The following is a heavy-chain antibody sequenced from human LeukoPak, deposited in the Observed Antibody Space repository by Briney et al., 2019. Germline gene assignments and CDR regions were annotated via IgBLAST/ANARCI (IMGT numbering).Heavy chain of an antibody. CDR2: IYPGDSDT. CDR1: GYSFTSYW. Sequence: GESLKISCKGSGYSFTSYWIGWVRQMPGKGLEWMGIIYPGDSDTRYSPSFQGQVTISADKSISTAYLQWSSLKASDTAIYYCARHLSRYSSSWYGYYYYGMDVWGQGTTVTVSS. D-gene: IGHD6-13*01. CDR3: ARHLSRYSSSWYGYYYYGMDV. J-gene: IGHJ6*02. V-gene: IGHV5-51*01.